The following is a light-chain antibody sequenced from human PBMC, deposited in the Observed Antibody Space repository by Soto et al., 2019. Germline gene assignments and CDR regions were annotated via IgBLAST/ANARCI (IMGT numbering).Light chain of an antibody. J-gene: IGLJ1*01. V-gene: IGLV2-14*01. CDR2: EVS. CDR3: SSYTSSSTVYV. Sequence: QSALTQPASVSGSPGQSITISCTGASSDVGGYNYVSWYQQHPGKAPKLMIYEVSNRPSGVSNRSSGSKSGNTASLTISGLQAEDGADYYCSSYTSSSTVYVFGTGTKLTVL. CDR1: SSDVGGYNY.